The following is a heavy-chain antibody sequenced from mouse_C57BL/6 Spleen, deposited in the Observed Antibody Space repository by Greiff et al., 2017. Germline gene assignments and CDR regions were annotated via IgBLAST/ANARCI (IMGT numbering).Heavy chain of an antibody. CDR3: ARSDGYYYFDY. CDR1: GYAFSSYW. D-gene: IGHD2-3*01. CDR2: IYPGDGDT. V-gene: IGHV1-80*01. J-gene: IGHJ2*01. Sequence: QVQLQQSGAELVKPGASVKISCKASGYAFSSYWMNWVKQRPGKGLEWLGQIYPGDGDTNYNGKFKGKATLTADKSSSTAYMQLSSLTSEDSAVYFCARSDGYYYFDYWGQGTTLTVSS.